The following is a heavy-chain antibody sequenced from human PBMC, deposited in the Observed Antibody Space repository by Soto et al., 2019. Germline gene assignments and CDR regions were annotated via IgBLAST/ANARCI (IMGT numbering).Heavy chain of an antibody. D-gene: IGHD1-26*01. CDR1: GGSLSGYN. CDR2: INHSGGT. CDR3: ARDPQGDGRLGFDY. J-gene: IGHJ4*02. Sequence: QVQLQQWGAGLLKPSETLSLTCAVYGGSLSGYNWSWIRQTPGKGLEWIGEINHSGGTNYNPSLTRRATLAGDPSKNQFSLTLRSVTAADTAMYYCARDPQGDGRLGFDYWGQGTLVTVSS. V-gene: IGHV4-34*01.